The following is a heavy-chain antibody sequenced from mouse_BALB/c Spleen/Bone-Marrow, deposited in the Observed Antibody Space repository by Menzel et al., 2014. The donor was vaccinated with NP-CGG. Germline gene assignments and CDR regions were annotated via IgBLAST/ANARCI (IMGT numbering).Heavy chain of an antibody. D-gene: IGHD2-14*01. CDR3: ARGNWYDGAWFAY. CDR1: GYTFTVYA. Sequence: QVHVKQSGPELVRLGVSVEISCTGSGYTFTVYAMHWVKERHAKCLERIGVISTYSGTTNYNQRFKRKATLTVDKSSSSAYMELARLTSEDSAIYYGARGNWYDGAWFAYWGQGTLVTVSA. CDR2: ISTYSGTT. V-gene: IGHV1-67*01. J-gene: IGHJ3*01.